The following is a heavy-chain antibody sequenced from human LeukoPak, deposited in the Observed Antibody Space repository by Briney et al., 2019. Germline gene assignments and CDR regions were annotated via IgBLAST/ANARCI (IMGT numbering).Heavy chain of an antibody. V-gene: IGHV4-34*01. CDR3: ARDSSSSGAY. CDR1: GGSFSGYF. J-gene: IGHJ4*02. D-gene: IGHD6-6*01. CDR2: VNHSGST. Sequence: SETLSLTCAVYGGSFSGYFWSWLRQPPGEGLEWSGEVNHSGSTNYNPSLKSRDTITVDTSKHQFSQKLGSVPAAHTAVFYCARDSSSSGAYWGQGTLVTVSS.